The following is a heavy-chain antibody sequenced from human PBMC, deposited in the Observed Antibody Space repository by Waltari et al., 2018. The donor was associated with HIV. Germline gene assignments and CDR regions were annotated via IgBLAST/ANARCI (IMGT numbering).Heavy chain of an antibody. CDR2: IYTSGST. Sequence: QVQLQESGPGLVKPSQTLSLTCTVSGGSISSGSYYWSWIRQPAGKGLEWIGRIYTSGSTNYNPSLKSRVTISVDTSKNQFSLKLSSVTAADTAVYYCARAPGYYDILTGYYNPYYFDYWGQGTLVTVSS. V-gene: IGHV4-61*02. J-gene: IGHJ4*02. D-gene: IGHD3-9*01. CDR3: ARAPGYYDILTGYYNPYYFDY. CDR1: GGSISSGSYY.